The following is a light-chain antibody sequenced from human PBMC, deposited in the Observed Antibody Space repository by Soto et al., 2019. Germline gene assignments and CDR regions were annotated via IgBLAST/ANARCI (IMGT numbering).Light chain of an antibody. CDR1: QSISSTY. CDR2: GSS. J-gene: IGKJ3*01. V-gene: IGKV3-20*01. Sequence: DIVLTQSPGTLSLSPGERATLSCRASQSISSTYLVWYQQKPGQAPRLLIYGSSSRATGIPDRFSGSGSGTDFTLTISRLEPEDFAVYYCQQYGLSPFTFGPGTKVDIK. CDR3: QQYGLSPFT.